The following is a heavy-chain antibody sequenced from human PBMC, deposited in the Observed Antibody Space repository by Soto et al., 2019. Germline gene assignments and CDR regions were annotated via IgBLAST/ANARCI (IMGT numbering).Heavy chain of an antibody. CDR3: ARGSQLLFYMDI. D-gene: IGHD2-15*01. CDR1: GFTFSDFA. J-gene: IGHJ6*03. CDR2: ISRTSSVI. Sequence: GGSLRLSCAASGFTFSDFAMNWVRQTPGKGLEWVSYISRTSSVIYYADSVKGRFTISRENAKNSLYLQMNSLRAEDTSIYHCARGSQLLFYMDIWGKGTTVTVSS. V-gene: IGHV3-48*01.